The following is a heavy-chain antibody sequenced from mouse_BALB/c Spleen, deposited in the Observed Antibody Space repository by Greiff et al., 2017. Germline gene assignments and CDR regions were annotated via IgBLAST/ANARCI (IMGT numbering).Heavy chain of an antibody. CDR1: GYTFTSYW. Sequence: QVQLQQPGAELVKPGASVKLSCTASGYTFTSYWMHWVKQRPGQGLEWIGEINPSNGRTNYNEKFKSKATLTVDKSSSTAYMQLSSLTSEDSAVYYCARGDYDSSWFAYWGQGTLVTVSA. CDR3: ARGDYDSSWFAY. J-gene: IGHJ3*01. V-gene: IGHV1S81*02. D-gene: IGHD2-4*01. CDR2: INPSNGRT.